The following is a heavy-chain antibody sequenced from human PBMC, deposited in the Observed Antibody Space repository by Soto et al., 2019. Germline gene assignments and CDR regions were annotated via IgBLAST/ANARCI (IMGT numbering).Heavy chain of an antibody. CDR2: ICASGYT. D-gene: IGHD6-13*01. CDR3: AGGAAADYFDY. CDR1: SGSISTYY. Sequence: QVQLQESGPGLVKASETLSLTCTVSSGSISTYYWSWIRQPAGKGLEWIGRICASGYTLYNPSLKSRVTMSVDTSKNQFSLKVSSVTAADTAVYYCAGGAAADYFDYWGQGTLVTVSS. J-gene: IGHJ4*02. V-gene: IGHV4-4*07.